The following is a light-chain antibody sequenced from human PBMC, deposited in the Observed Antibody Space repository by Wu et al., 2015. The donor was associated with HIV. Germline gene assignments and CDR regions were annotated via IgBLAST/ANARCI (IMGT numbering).Light chain of an antibody. CDR3: QQYNNWPYS. V-gene: IGKV3-20*01. CDR1: QRISDSY. Sequence: IVLRQSPGTLSLSPGDRAIFSCRASQRISDSYVSWYQQKPGQAPRLLIYGASNRATGVPDRFSGRGFGTDFSLIISSLEPEDFAVYYCQQYNNWPYSFGQGARLEIK. CDR2: GAS. J-gene: IGKJ2*03.